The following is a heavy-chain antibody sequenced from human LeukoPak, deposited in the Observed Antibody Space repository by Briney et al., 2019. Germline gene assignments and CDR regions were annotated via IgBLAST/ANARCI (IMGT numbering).Heavy chain of an antibody. CDR3: ARDILGENEDRYYDSSGLPDY. CDR2: ISYDGSNK. V-gene: IGHV3-30-3*01. D-gene: IGHD3-22*01. Sequence: SGGSLRLSCAASGFTFGSYAMHWVRQAPGKGLEWVAVISYDGSNKYYADSVKGRFTISRDNSKNTLYLQMDSLRAEDTAVYYCARDILGENEDRYYDSSGLPDYWGQGTLVTVSS. J-gene: IGHJ4*02. CDR1: GFTFGSYA.